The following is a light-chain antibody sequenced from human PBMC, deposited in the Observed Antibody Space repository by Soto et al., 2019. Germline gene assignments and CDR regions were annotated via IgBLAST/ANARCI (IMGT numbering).Light chain of an antibody. CDR2: DVN. V-gene: IGLV2-11*01. CDR3: CSFAGRVFV. J-gene: IGLJ1*01. CDR1: SSDVGSHNH. Sequence: QSALTQPRSVSGSPGQSVTVSCTGTSSDVGSHNHVSWYRQHPGKAPKLMISDVNKRPSGVPDRFSGSKSGNTASLTISGLQAEDEADYYCCSFAGRVFVFGTGTKVTVL.